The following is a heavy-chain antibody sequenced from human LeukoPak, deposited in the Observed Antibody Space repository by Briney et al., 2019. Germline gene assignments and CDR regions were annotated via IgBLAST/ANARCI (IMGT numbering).Heavy chain of an antibody. J-gene: IGHJ4*02. V-gene: IGHV3-48*01. CDR3: VRDLNWAFDY. D-gene: IGHD3-16*01. CDR1: GFTFSRYT. Sequence: GGSLRLSCAPSGFTFSRYTMNWVRQAPGRELEWISNIRSESSSTNYADSVKGRFTISRDKAKNSLYLQINSLRAEDTAVYHCVRDLNWAFDYWGQATLVAVCS. CDR2: IRSESSST.